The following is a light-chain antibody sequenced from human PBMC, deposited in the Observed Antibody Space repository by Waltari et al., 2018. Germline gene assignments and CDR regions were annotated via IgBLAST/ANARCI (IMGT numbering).Light chain of an antibody. Sequence: EIVMTQSPVTLSVSPGERATLSCRASQSVSSNLAWYQQKPGQAPRRLIYGASTRATGIPARVSGSGSGTEFTLTISSLQSEDFAVYYCQQYNKWPPFTFGPGTKVEI. CDR3: QQYNKWPPFT. CDR1: QSVSSN. CDR2: GAS. V-gene: IGKV3-15*01. J-gene: IGKJ3*01.